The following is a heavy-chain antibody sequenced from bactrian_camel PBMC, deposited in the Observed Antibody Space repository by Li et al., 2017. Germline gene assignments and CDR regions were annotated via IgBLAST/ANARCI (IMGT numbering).Heavy chain of an antibody. V-gene: IGHV3S1*01. J-gene: IGHJ4*01. Sequence: HVQLVESGGGSVQTGGSLRLSCTPSRYTDTIVCMGWFRQLPGKERERVAAIRTGGGPTFYSDSVKGRFTASRDDALNTVYLEMTSLKPEDTAMYYCAADFGPYCGGSYLARRANFEGQGTQVTVS. D-gene: IGHD2*01. CDR2: IRTGGGPT. CDR1: RYTDTIVC.